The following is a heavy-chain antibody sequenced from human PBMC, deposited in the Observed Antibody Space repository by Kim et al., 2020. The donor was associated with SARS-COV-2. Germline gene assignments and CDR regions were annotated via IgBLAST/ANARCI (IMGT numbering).Heavy chain of an antibody. CDR3: AKVDGLWFGSPWVAFDY. CDR2: ISGSGGST. D-gene: IGHD3-10*01. Sequence: GGSLRLSCAASGFTFSSYAMSWVRQAPGKGLEWVSAISGSGGSTYYADSVKGRFTISRDNSKNTLYLQMNSLRAEDTAVYYCAKVDGLWFGSPWVAFDYWGQGTLVTVSS. CDR1: GFTFSSYA. J-gene: IGHJ4*02. V-gene: IGHV3-23*01.